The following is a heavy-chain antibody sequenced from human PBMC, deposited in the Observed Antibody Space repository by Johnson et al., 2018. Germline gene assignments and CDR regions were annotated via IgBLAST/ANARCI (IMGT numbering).Heavy chain of an antibody. J-gene: IGHJ3*02. CDR2: MNPNSGNT. CDR3: ARGHSSGWYGVNAFDI. D-gene: IGHD6-19*01. Sequence: QERLVESGAEVKKPGASVKVSCKASGYTFTSYDINWVRQATGQGLEWMGWMNPNSGNTGYAQKFQGRVTMTRNTSISTAYMELGSLRSEDTALYYCARGHSSGWYGVNAFDIWGQGTMVTVSS. V-gene: IGHV1-8*01. CDR1: GYTFTSYD.